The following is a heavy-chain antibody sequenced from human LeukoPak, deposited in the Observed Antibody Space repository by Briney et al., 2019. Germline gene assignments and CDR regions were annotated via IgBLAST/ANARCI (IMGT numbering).Heavy chain of an antibody. V-gene: IGHV3-30*04. J-gene: IGHJ4*02. CDR3: ARGLKWLLPLFGY. CDR2: ISYDGSNK. CDR1: GFTFSSYA. Sequence: GGSLRLSCAASGFTFSSYAMHWVRQAPGKGLEWVAVISYDGSNKYYADSVKGRFTISRDNSKNTLYLQMNSLRAEDTAVYYCARGLKWLLPLFGYWGQGTLVTVSS. D-gene: IGHD3-22*01.